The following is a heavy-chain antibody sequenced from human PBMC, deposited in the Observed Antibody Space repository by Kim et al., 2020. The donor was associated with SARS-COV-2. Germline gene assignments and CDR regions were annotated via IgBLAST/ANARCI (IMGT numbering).Heavy chain of an antibody. CDR1: GFTFGDYY. V-gene: IGHV3-11*01. CDR3: ARVQLDWNSLASYDIYY. D-gene: IGHD1-7*01. J-gene: IGHJ6*01. Sequence: GGSLRLSCAASGFTFGDYYMSWIRQAPGKGLEWVSSISSSAINMYYADSVKGRFTISRDNAKNTLFLQVNSLRAEDTAVYYCARVQLDWNSLASYDIYY. CDR2: ISSSAINM.